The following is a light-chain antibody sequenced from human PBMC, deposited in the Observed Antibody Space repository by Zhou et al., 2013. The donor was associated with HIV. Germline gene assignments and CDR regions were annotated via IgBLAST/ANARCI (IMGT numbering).Light chain of an antibody. J-gene: IGKJ2*01. V-gene: IGKV1-5*03. CDR3: QQYIRFPYT. Sequence: IQMTQSPSTLSASVGDRVTISCRATQSIDSYLAWYQQKPGEAPKLLIFLASNLESGVPTRISGSGSGTDFTLTISSLQPEDFATYYCQQYIRFPYTFGQGTKLEIK. CDR1: QSIDSY. CDR2: LAS.